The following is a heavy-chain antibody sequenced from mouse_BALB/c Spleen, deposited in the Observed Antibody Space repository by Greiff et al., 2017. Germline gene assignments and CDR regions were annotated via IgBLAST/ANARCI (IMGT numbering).Heavy chain of an antibody. CDR3: ARTHYGDYFDY. V-gene: IGHV14-1*02. D-gene: IGHD1-2*01. Sequence: EVKLMESGAELVRPGALVKLSCKASGFNIKDYYMHWVKQRPEQGLEWIGWIDPENGNTIYDPKFQGKASITADTSSNTAYLQLSSLTSEDTAVYYCARTHYGDYFDYWGQGTTLTVSS. J-gene: IGHJ2*01. CDR2: IDPENGNT. CDR1: GFNIKDYY.